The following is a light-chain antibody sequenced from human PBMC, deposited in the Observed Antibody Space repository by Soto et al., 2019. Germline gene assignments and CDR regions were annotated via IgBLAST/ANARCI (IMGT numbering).Light chain of an antibody. J-gene: IGKJ1*01. CDR1: QSVNSN. CDR2: GIS. CDR3: QQYNNWPWT. Sequence: DMVMTQSPAILSVSPGESATLSCRASQSVNSNYLAWYQQHPGQPPRLLIYGISTRATGIPARFSGSGSGTEFSLTISSLQSEDFAVYYCQQYNNWPWTFGQGTKVDI. V-gene: IGKV3-15*01.